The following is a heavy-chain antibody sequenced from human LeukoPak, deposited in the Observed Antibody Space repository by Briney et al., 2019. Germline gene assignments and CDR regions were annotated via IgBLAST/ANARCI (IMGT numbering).Heavy chain of an antibody. CDR3: ARGSLLYCSSTSCYAGGFDY. J-gene: IGHJ4*02. V-gene: IGHV1-24*01. Sequence: ASVKVSCKVSGYTLTELSMHWVRQAPGKGLEWMGGFDPEDGETIYAQKFQGRVTMTEDTSTDTAYMELSSLRSEDTAVYYCARGSLLYCSSTSCYAGGFDYWGQGTLVTVSS. CDR1: GYTLTELS. CDR2: FDPEDGET. D-gene: IGHD2-2*01.